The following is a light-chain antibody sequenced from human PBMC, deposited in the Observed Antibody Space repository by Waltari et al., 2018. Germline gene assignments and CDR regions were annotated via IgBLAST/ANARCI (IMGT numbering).Light chain of an antibody. CDR2: ENN. J-gene: IGLJ2*01. V-gene: IGLV1-40*01. CDR1: SSNLGAGYD. Sequence: QSVLTQPPSVSGAPGQRVTISSTGSSSNLGAGYDVHWYQHLPGKAPKLLIYENNTRPSRVPDRFAGCKSGTSSSLAITGLRADDEADYYCQSYDADVSGSSVVFGGGTKLTVL. CDR3: QSYDADVSGSSVV.